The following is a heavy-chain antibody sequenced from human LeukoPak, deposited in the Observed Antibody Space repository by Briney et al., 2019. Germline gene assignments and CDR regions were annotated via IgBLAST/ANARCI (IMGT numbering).Heavy chain of an antibody. CDR2: ISGSGGST. D-gene: IGHD3-22*01. CDR1: GFTFSSYA. J-gene: IGHJ3*02. V-gene: IGHV3-23*01. Sequence: GGSLRLSCAASGFTFSSYAMSWVRQAPGKGLEWVSAISGSGGSTYYADSVKGRFTISRDNSKNTLYPQMNSLRAEDTAVYYCAKDTYYDSSGYYYDDAFDIWGQGTMVTVSS. CDR3: AKDTYYDSSGYYYDDAFDI.